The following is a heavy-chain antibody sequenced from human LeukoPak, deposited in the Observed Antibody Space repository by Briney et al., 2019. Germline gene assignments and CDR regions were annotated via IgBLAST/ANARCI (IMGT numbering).Heavy chain of an antibody. D-gene: IGHD5-24*01. CDR2: ITSSTNYI. Sequence: GGSLRLSCTASGFTFSTYSMNWVRQAPGKGLEWVSSITSSTNYIYYSDSVKGRFAISRDNAESSLFLQMNSLRDEDTAVYYCAREDAEQMDNSFDIWGQGTMVTVSS. CDR3: AREDAEQMDNSFDI. V-gene: IGHV3-21*04. CDR1: GFTFSTYS. J-gene: IGHJ3*02.